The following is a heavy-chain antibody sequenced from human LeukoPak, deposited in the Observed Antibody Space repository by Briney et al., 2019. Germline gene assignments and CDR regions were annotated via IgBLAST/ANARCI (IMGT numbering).Heavy chain of an antibody. Sequence: PGGSLRLSCAASGFTFSNYWVHWVRQAPGKGLVWVSRLNADGNSITYADSVRGRFTISRDNAKNTVHLQMNSLRVEDTAIYFCAGAYSAYDPFDYWGQGILVTVSS. J-gene: IGHJ4*02. D-gene: IGHD5-12*01. CDR2: LNADGNSI. V-gene: IGHV3-74*01. CDR1: GFTFSNYW. CDR3: AGAYSAYDPFDY.